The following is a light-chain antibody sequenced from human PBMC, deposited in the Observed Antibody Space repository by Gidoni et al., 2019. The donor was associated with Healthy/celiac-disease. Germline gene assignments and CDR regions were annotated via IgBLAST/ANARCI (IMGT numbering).Light chain of an antibody. Sequence: EIVLTQSPPTLSLSPGERATLSCRASQSVSSYLAWYQQKPGQAPRLLIYDASNRATGIPARFSGSGSGTDFTLTISSLEPEDFAVYYCQQRSNWPRGFTFGPGTKVDIK. CDR2: DAS. V-gene: IGKV3-11*01. CDR3: QQRSNWPRGFT. J-gene: IGKJ3*01. CDR1: QSVSSY.